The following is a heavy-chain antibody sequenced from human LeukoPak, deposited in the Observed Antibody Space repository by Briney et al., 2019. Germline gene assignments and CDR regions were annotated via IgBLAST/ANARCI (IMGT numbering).Heavy chain of an antibody. CDR2: ISGSGGST. J-gene: IGHJ4*02. CDR3: AKAPLAVDTAMDFDY. CDR1: GFTFSSYA. Sequence: GGSLRLSCAASGFTFSSYAMSWVRQAPGKGLEWVSAISGSGGSTYYADSVKGRFTISRDNSKNTLYLQMNSLRAEDTAVYYCAKAPLAVDTAMDFDYWGQGTLVTVSS. D-gene: IGHD5-18*01. V-gene: IGHV3-23*01.